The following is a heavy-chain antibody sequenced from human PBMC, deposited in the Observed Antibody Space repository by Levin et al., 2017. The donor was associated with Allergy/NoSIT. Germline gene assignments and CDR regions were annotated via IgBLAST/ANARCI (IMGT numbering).Heavy chain of an antibody. D-gene: IGHD5-12*01. CDR3: ATTVATLFDY. Sequence: GGSLRLSCKASGYTFSGFYVHWVRQAPGHGLEWMGWINPNSGDTNSAPKFQGRVAMTRDTSISTAYMELSRLRSDDTAVYYCATTVATLFDYWGQGTLVTVS. CDR2: INPNSGDT. V-gene: IGHV1-2*02. J-gene: IGHJ4*02. CDR1: GYTFSGFY.